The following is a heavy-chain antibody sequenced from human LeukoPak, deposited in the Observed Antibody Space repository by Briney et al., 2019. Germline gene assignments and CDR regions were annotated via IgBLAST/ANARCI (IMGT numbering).Heavy chain of an antibody. V-gene: IGHV1-46*01. CDR1: GYTFTSYY. J-gene: IGHJ3*02. CDR2: INPSGGST. Sequence: ASVKVSCKASGYTFTSYYTHWVRQAPGQGLEWMGIINPSGGSTSYAQKFQGRVTMTRDTSTSTVYMELSSLRSEDTAVYYCARDESLYDAFDIWGQGTMVTVSS. CDR3: ARDESLYDAFDI.